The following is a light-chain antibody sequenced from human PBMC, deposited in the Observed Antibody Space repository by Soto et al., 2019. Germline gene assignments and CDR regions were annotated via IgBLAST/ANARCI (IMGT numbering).Light chain of an antibody. Sequence: QSALTQPASVSGSPGQSITISCTGTSSDVGGYNYVSWYQQHPGKAPKLMIYDVSNRPSGVSNRFSGSKSGNTASLTISGLQAEDEADYYCSSYTSSSTRVVFGGGTQLPS. CDR2: DVS. CDR1: SSDVGGYNY. V-gene: IGLV2-14*01. J-gene: IGLJ2*01. CDR3: SSYTSSSTRVV.